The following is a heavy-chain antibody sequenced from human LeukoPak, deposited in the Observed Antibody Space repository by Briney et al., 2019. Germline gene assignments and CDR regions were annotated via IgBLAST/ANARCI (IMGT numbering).Heavy chain of an antibody. J-gene: IGHJ4*02. CDR1: GFTFSGYG. Sequence: GGSLRLSCGASGFTFSGYGMSWVRQAPGKGLEWVSAVSGSGGSTYYADSVKGRFTISRDNSQNTLYLQMNSLRAEDTAVYYCAKGSAGILSGYYYFDYWGQGALVTVSS. D-gene: IGHD3-9*01. CDR3: AKGSAGILSGYYYFDY. CDR2: VSGSGGST. V-gene: IGHV3-23*01.